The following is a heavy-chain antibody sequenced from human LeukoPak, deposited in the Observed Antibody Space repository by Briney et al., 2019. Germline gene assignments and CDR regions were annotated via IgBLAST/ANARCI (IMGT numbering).Heavy chain of an antibody. CDR1: GYTFTGYY. J-gene: IGHJ5*02. D-gene: IGHD1-26*01. V-gene: IGHV1-46*01. CDR3: ARDNSVGDTAWWFDP. Sequence: ASVKVSCKASGYTFTGYYMHWVRQAPGQGLEWMGIISPSGGSTSYAQKFQGRVTMTRDMSTSTDYMELSSLRSEDTAVYYCARDNSVGDTAWWFDPWGQGTLVTVSS. CDR2: ISPSGGST.